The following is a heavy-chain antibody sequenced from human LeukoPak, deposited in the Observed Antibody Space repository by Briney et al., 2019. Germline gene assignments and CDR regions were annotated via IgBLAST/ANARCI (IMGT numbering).Heavy chain of an antibody. D-gene: IGHD3-16*01. CDR1: GVTFSSYE. V-gene: IGHV3-48*03. J-gene: IGHJ4*02. CDR3: ARGMGELDY. Sequence: PGGSLRLSCAASGVTFSSYEMNWVRQAPGKGLEWVSYISSSCSTRYYADSVKGRFTISRDNAKNSLYLQMNSLRAEDTAVYYCARGMGELDYWGQGTLVTVSS. CDR2: ISSSCSTR.